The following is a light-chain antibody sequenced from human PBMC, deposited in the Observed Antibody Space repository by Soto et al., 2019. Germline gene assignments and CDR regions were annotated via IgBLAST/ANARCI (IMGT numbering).Light chain of an antibody. J-gene: IGLJ2*01. Sequence: QSALTQPASVSGSPGQSITISCTGTSSDVGGYNYVSWYQQHPGKAPKLMIYDVSNRPSGVSNRFSGSKSGNTASLTISGPQAKDGVNYSCTPNTRGTPPGVFAGGTRLPAL. CDR3: TPNTRGTPPGV. CDR2: DVS. CDR1: SSDVGGYNY. V-gene: IGLV2-14*01.